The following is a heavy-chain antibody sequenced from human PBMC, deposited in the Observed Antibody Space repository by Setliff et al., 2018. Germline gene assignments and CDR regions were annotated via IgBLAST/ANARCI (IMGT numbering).Heavy chain of an antibody. CDR3: ARDLLGSQGRTFDL. D-gene: IGHD1-26*01. CDR1: GYTYTNYG. J-gene: IGHJ4*02. V-gene: IGHV1-2*02. CDR2: INPNTGGT. Sequence: ASVKVSCKASGYTYTNYGITWVRQAPGQGPEWMGCINPNTGGTRFAQKFQFGVTMTADKAITTAYMELTRLTSDDTAMYYCARDLLGSQGRTFDLWGQGTLVTVSS.